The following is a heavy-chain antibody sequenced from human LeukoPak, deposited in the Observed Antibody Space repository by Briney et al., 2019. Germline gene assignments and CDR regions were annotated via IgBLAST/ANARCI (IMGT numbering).Heavy chain of an antibody. CDR1: GYSITSGYY. D-gene: IGHD3-22*01. CDR2: IYYSGST. V-gene: IGHV4-61*01. J-gene: IGHJ6*03. CDR3: ARSSEGRYYYDSSGYGYYYYYMDV. Sequence: PSETLSLTCTVSGYSITSGYYWGWIRQPPGKGLEWIGYIYYSGSTNYNPSLKSRVTISVDMSKKQFSLKLSSVTAADTAVYYCARSSEGRYYYDSSGYGYYYYYMDVWGKGTTVTVSS.